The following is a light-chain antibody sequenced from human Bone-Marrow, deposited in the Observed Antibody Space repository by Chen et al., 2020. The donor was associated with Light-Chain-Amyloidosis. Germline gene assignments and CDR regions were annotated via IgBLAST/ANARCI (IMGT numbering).Light chain of an antibody. J-gene: IGLJ1*01. V-gene: IGLV1-40*01. CDR3: QSYDNSLSGNFV. CDR2: GNS. Sequence: QSVLTQPPSLSGAPGQRVTISCTGSNSNIGASYDVHWYQQLPGTAPQLLIYGNSHRPSGVPDRFSGSKSDTSASLAITGLQAEDEADYYCQSYDNSLSGNFVFGTGTKVTVL. CDR1: NSNIGASYD.